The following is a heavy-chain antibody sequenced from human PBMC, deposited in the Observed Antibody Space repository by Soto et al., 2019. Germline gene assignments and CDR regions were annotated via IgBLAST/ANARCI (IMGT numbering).Heavy chain of an antibody. D-gene: IGHD3-16*01. CDR1: GFSLSTTGVG. Sequence: SGPTLVNPTQTLTLTCTFSGFSLSTTGVGVSWIRQPPGKPLEWLPLIYWHDDKRYSPSLKSRLTITKDTSKNHVVRTMTNMDPVDNATYYCAHRGGSTVGLYYFDYWGQGPLVTVSS. V-gene: IGHV2-5*01. CDR2: IYWHDDK. J-gene: IGHJ4*02. CDR3: AHRGGSTVGLYYFDY.